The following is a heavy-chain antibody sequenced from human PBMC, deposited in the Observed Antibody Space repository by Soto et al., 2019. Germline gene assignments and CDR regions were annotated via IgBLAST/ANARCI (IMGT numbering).Heavy chain of an antibody. D-gene: IGHD1-7*01. J-gene: IGHJ4*02. CDR1: GFTFSDYY. V-gene: IGHV3-11*01. CDR2: ISSSGSTI. Sequence: GGSLRLSCAASGFTFSDYYMSWIRQAPGKGLEWVSYISSSGSTIYYADSVKGRFTISRDNAKNSLYLQMNSLRAEDTAVYYCARDLYNWNYYFDYWGQGTLVTVSS. CDR3: ARDLYNWNYYFDY.